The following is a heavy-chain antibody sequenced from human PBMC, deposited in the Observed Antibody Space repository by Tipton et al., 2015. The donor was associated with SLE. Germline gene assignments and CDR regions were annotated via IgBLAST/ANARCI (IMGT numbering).Heavy chain of an antibody. J-gene: IGHJ3*02. CDR2: IYYSGST. D-gene: IGHD3-16*01. Sequence: LRLSCTVSDGSISSYYWSWIRQPPGKGLEWIGYIYYSGSTNYNPSLKSRVTISVDTSKNQFSLKLSSVTAADTAVYYCARDLGYDAFDIWGQGTMVTVSS. CDR1: DGSISSYY. CDR3: ARDLGYDAFDI. V-gene: IGHV4-59*01.